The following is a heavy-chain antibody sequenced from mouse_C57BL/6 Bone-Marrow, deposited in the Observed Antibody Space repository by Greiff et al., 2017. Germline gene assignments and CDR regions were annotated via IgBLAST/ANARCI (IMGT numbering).Heavy chain of an antibody. D-gene: IGHD1-1*01. CDR3: ATKPPYYYGSCYVDAMDY. J-gene: IGHJ4*01. CDR1: GYTFTSYW. Sequence: QVHVKQSGAELAKPGASVKLSCKASGYTFTSYWMHWVKQRPGQGLEWIGYINPSSGYTKYNQKFKDKATLTADKSSSTAYMQLSSLTYEDSAVYYCATKPPYYYGSCYVDAMDYWGQGTSVTVSS. V-gene: IGHV1-7*01. CDR2: INPSSGYT.